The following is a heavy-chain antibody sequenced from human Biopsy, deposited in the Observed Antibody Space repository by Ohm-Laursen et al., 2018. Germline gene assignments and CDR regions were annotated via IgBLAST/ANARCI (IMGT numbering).Heavy chain of an antibody. CDR2: ISPNSGGT. J-gene: IGHJ3*01. CDR3: ARDIMNRIAGLVARSDVFDV. CDR1: GYAVNDYF. D-gene: IGHD3-16*01. V-gene: IGHV1-2*02. Sequence: ASVKVSCKGSGYAVNDYFLHWLRQAPGQGPEWMGWISPNSGGTNYAQKFQGRVTMTTDTSTSTVYLELRRLISDDTAVYYCARDIMNRIAGLVARSDVFDVWGQGTLVTVSS.